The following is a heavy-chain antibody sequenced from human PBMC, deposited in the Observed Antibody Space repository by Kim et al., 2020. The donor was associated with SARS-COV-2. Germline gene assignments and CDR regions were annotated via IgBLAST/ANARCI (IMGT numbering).Heavy chain of an antibody. J-gene: IGHJ6*02. V-gene: IGHV3-9*01. CDR1: GFTFDDYA. CDR2: ISWNSGSI. Sequence: GGSLRLSCAASGFTFDDYAMHWVRQAPGKGLEWVSVISWNSGSIGYADSVKGRFTISRDNAKNSLYLQMNSLRAEDTALYYCAKDIAPLSAVRYYYGMDVWGQGTTVTVAS. D-gene: IGHD6-19*01. CDR3: AKDIAPLSAVRYYYGMDV.